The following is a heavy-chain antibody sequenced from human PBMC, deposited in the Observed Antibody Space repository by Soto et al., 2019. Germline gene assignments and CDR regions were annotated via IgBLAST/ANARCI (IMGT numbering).Heavy chain of an antibody. V-gene: IGHV3-23*01. Sequence: GGPLRLSWAASGFTFSSYAISLVRQAPGKGQESIAYINSIGSTIYYADSVKGRFTISRDNSKNTLYLQMNSLRAEDTAVYYCAKKGLIVVVITTGFDYCGQGTLLPVSA. CDR1: GFTFSSYA. J-gene: IGHJ4*02. CDR2: INSIGSTI. D-gene: IGHD3-22*01. CDR3: AKKGLIVVVITTGFDY.